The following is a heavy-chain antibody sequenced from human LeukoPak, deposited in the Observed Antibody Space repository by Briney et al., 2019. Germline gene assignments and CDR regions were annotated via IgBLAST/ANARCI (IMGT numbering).Heavy chain of an antibody. CDR1: GYTLTELS. V-gene: IGHV1-24*01. CDR2: FDPEDGET. CDR3: ATDLLVIVATIGAFDI. Sequence: ASVKVSCKVSGYTLTELSMHWVRRAPGKGLEWMGGFDPEDGETIYAQKFQGRVTMTEDTSTDTAYMELSSLRSEDTAVYYCATDLLVIVATIGAFDIWGQGTMVTVSS. J-gene: IGHJ3*02. D-gene: IGHD5-12*01.